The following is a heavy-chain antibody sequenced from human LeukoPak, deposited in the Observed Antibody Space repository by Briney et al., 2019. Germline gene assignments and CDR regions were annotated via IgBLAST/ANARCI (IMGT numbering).Heavy chain of an antibody. CDR1: GGSVSSGSYY. D-gene: IGHD1-26*01. Sequence: SETLSLTCTVSGGSVSSGSYYWSWIRQPPGKGLEWIGYIYYSGSTSYNPSLKSRVTISVDTSKNQFSLKLSSVTAADTAVYYCAREESGGATFDYWGQGTLVTVSS. J-gene: IGHJ4*02. CDR2: IYYSGST. CDR3: AREESGGATFDY. V-gene: IGHV4-61*01.